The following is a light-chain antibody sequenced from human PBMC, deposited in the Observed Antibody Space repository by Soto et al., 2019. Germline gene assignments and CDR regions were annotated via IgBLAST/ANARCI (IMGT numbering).Light chain of an antibody. CDR3: QQYKNWLT. Sequence: EIVLTQSPATLSLSPGERATLSCRASQSVGSYLAWYQQKPGQAPRLLIYDASNRATGIPARFSGSGSGTEFSLTISSLQSEDIAIYSCQQYKNWLTFGGGTKVDIK. CDR2: DAS. CDR1: QSVGSY. V-gene: IGKV3-11*01. J-gene: IGKJ4*01.